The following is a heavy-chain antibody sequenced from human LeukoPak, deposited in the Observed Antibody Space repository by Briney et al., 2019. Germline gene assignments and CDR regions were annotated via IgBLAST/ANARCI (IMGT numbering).Heavy chain of an antibody. CDR1: GFTFSSYW. V-gene: IGHV3-7*01. CDR3: ARDSITVVPDY. Sequence: GGSLRLSCAASGFTFSSYWMSWVRQAPGKGLEWVANIKQDGSGKYYVDSVKGRFTISRDNAKNSLYLQMNSLRAEDTAVYYCARDSITVVPDYWGQGTLVTVSS. D-gene: IGHD4-23*01. J-gene: IGHJ4*02. CDR2: IKQDGSGK.